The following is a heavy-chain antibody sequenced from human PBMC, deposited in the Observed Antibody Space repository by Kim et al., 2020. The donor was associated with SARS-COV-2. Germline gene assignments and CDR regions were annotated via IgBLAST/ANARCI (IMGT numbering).Heavy chain of an antibody. V-gene: IGHV4-59*13. CDR3: AREKGSWYGDDAFDI. D-gene: IGHD6-13*01. J-gene: IGHJ3*02. CDR1: GGSISSYY. CDR2: IYYSGST. Sequence: SETLSLTCTVSGGSISSYYWSWIRQPPGKGLEWIGYIYYSGSTNYNPSLKSRVTISVDTSKNQFSLKLSSVTSADTAVYYCAREKGSWYGDDAFDIWGQG.